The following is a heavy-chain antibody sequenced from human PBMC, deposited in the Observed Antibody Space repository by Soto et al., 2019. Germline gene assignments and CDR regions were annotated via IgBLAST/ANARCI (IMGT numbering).Heavy chain of an antibody. D-gene: IGHD3-22*01. V-gene: IGHV3-23*01. J-gene: IGHJ5*02. CDR3: AKSRYSDSSGDFYDP. Sequence: GGSLRLSCAASAFTFNNYAMSWVRQAPGKGLEWVSGIGGSGRTTYYADSVKGRFTISRDNSNNTLFLQMNSLRAEDTAVYYCAKSRYSDSSGDFYDPWGQGTLVTVSS. CDR1: AFTFNNYA. CDR2: IGGSGRTT.